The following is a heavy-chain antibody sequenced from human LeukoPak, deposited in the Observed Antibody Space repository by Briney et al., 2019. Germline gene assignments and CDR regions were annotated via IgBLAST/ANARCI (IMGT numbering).Heavy chain of an antibody. J-gene: IGHJ4*02. V-gene: IGHV3-48*01. D-gene: IGHD3-22*01. Sequence: GGSLRLSCEPSGFTFSSYSMNWVRQAPEKGLEWISYISTSTATLYYPNSVRGRFTISKNNATNSLYVQMNSLRAEDTALYYCARGGYYDNSGSADYWGQGTLVTVSS. CDR3: ARGGYYDNSGSADY. CDR2: ISTSTATL. CDR1: GFTFSSYS.